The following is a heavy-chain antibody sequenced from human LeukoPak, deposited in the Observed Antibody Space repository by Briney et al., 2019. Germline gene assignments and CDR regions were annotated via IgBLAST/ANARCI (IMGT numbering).Heavy chain of an antibody. J-gene: IGHJ4*02. D-gene: IGHD6-19*01. V-gene: IGHV1-46*01. CDR3: ARGGRDGCGWYGYHF. CDR1: GYTFTNYY. Sequence: ASVKVSCRASGYTFTNYYMHWVRQAPGQGLEWMGLLNPSGGSTCYAQRFKGRVTMTRAMSTSTVYMELSSLMSEDTAMYYWARGGRDGCGWYGYHFWGQGTLVTVSS. CDR2: LNPSGGST.